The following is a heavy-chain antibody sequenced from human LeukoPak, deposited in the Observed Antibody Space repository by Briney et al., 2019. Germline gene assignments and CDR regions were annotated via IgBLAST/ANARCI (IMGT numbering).Heavy chain of an antibody. Sequence: GGSLRLSCAASGFTVSSNYMSWVRQAPGKGLEWVSVIYSGGSTYYADSVKGRFTISRDTAKNSLFLQMNSLRAEDTAVYYCARDRVAVADLVYWGQGTLVTVSS. CDR3: ARDRVAVADLVY. CDR1: GFTVSSNY. CDR2: IYSGGST. J-gene: IGHJ4*02. D-gene: IGHD6-19*01. V-gene: IGHV3-53*01.